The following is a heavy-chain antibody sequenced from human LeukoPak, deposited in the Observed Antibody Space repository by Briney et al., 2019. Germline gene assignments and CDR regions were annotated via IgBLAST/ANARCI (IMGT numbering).Heavy chain of an antibody. J-gene: IGHJ3*02. CDR1: GGSVSSGSYY. CDR3: ARDSYYYDSSGYYLRGGAFDI. D-gene: IGHD3-22*01. V-gene: IGHV4-61*01. Sequence: PSETLSLTCTVSGGSVSSGSYYWSWIRQPPGKGLEWIGYIYYSGSTNYNPSLKSRVTISVDTSKNQFSLKLSSVTAADSSAYYCARDSYYYDSSGYYLRGGAFDIWGQGTMVTVSS. CDR2: IYYSGST.